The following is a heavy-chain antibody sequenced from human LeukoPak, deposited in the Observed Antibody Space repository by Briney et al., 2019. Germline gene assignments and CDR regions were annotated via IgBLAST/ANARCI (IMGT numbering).Heavy chain of an antibody. CDR2: IYYGGST. V-gene: IGHV4-39*01. J-gene: IGHJ4*02. Sequence: SETLSLTCTVSGGSISSSSYYWGWIRQPPGKGLEWIGSIYYGGSTYYNPSLKSRVTISVDTSKNQFSLKLSSVTAADTAVYYCASYSSGWYYFDYWGQGTLVTVSS. D-gene: IGHD6-19*01. CDR3: ASYSSGWYYFDY. CDR1: GGSISSSSYY.